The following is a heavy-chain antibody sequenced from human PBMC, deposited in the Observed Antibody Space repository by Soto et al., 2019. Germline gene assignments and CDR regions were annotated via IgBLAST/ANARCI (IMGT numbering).Heavy chain of an antibody. J-gene: IGHJ3*02. Sequence: PSETLSLTCIVSGGSISSADYYWSWISQPPGKGLEWIGYIYYSGSTYYNPSLKSRVTISVDTSKNQFSLKLSSVTAADTAVYYCARAATGWGNAFDIWGQGTMVTVSS. CDR3: ARAATGWGNAFDI. V-gene: IGHV4-30-4*01. D-gene: IGHD2-15*01. CDR2: IYYSGST. CDR1: GGSISSADYY.